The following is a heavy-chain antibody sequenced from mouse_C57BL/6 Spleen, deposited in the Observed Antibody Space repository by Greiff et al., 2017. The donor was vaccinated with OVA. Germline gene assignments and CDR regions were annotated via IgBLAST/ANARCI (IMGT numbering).Heavy chain of an antibody. CDR1: GYSFTDYN. Sequence: VQLQQSGPELVKPGASVKISCKASGYSFTDYNMNWVKQSNGKSLEWIGVINPNYGTTSYNQKFKGKATLTVDQSSSTAYIQLNSLTSKDYAVYDCARTWYYVIIQYYAMDYWGQGTSVTVSS. D-gene: IGHD1-1*01. CDR2: INPNYGTT. J-gene: IGHJ4*01. V-gene: IGHV1-39*01. CDR3: ARTWYYVIIQYYAMDY.